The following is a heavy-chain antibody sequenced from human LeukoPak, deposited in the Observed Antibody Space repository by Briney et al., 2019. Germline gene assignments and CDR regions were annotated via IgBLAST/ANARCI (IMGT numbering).Heavy chain of an antibody. V-gene: IGHV4-39*01. CDR1: GGSISSSSYY. D-gene: IGHD2-15*01. J-gene: IGHJ4*02. CDR2: IYYSGST. CDR3: ARLSLLSYYFDY. Sequence: TSETLSLTCTVSGGSISSSSYYWGWIRQPPGKGLEWIGGIYYSGSTYYNPSLKSRVTISVDTSKNQFSLKLSSVTAADTAVHYCARLSLLSYYFDYWGQGTLVTVSS.